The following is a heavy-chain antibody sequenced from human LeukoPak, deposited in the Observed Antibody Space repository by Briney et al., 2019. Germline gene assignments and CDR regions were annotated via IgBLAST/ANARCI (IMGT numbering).Heavy chain of an antibody. D-gene: IGHD3-22*01. CDR2: IKDKADGGTT. V-gene: IGHV3-15*01. CDR3: TTGTWLSQDY. Sequence: GGSLRLSCAASGFTVSSNYMSWVRRAPGRGLEWVGRIKDKADGGTTDYAAPVKGRFSISTDDSKNTLSLQMNSLKTEDTAVYYCTTGTWLSQDYWGQGTLVTVSS. J-gene: IGHJ4*02. CDR1: GFTVSSNY.